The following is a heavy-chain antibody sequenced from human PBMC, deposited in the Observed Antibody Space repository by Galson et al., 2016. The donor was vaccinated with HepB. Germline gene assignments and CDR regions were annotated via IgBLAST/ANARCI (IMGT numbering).Heavy chain of an antibody. Sequence: SLRLSCAASGFTFGSYWRHWGRQAPGKGLVWVSRINSDGSSTSYADSVKGRFTISRDNAKNTLYLQMKSLRAEDTAVYDCARWNSYGYPNYFAYWGQGTLVTVSS. J-gene: IGHJ4*02. D-gene: IGHD5-18*01. CDR2: INSDGSST. V-gene: IGHV3-74*01. CDR1: GFTFGSYW. CDR3: ARWNSYGYPNYFAY.